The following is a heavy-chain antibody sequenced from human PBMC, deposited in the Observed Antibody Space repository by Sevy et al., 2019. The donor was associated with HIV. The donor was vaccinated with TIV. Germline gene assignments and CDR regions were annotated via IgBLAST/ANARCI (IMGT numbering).Heavy chain of an antibody. Sequence: GGSLRLSCAASGFTFSSSAMGWVRQAPGKGLEWVSVISGGSGSTYFADSVKGRFTISRDNSKNTLYLQMNSLRAEDTAVYYCAQSYYYDSSDYSAIDYWGQGTLVTVSS. J-gene: IGHJ4*02. CDR2: ISGGSGST. D-gene: IGHD3-22*01. CDR3: AQSYYYDSSDYSAIDY. V-gene: IGHV3-23*01. CDR1: GFTFSSSA.